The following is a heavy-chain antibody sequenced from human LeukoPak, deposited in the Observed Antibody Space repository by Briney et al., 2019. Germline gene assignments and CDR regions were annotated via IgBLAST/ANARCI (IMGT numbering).Heavy chain of an antibody. J-gene: IGHJ4*02. D-gene: IGHD2-2*01. CDR1: GGSISSSSYY. CDR3: ARHEGPAAMSYYFDY. V-gene: IGHV4-39*01. Sequence: SETLSLTCTVSGGSISSSSYYWGWIRQPPGEGLEWIGSIYYSGSTYYNPSLKSRVTISVDTSKNQFSLKLSSVTAADTAVYYCARHEGPAAMSYYFDYWGQGTLVTVSS. CDR2: IYYSGST.